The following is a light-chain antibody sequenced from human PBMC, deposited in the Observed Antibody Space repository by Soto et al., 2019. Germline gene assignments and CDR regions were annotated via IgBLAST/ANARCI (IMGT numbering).Light chain of an antibody. J-gene: IGLJ1*01. CDR3: SSYTSSTSLYV. V-gene: IGLV2-14*01. Sequence: QSVLTQPPSVSAAPGQKVTISCSGSSSNIGGNSVSWYQQLPGTAPKLLIFQVTNRPSGVSNRFSGSKSGNTASLTISGLQDEDEADYYCSSYTSSTSLYVFGFGNKVTVL. CDR2: QVT. CDR1: SSNIGGNS.